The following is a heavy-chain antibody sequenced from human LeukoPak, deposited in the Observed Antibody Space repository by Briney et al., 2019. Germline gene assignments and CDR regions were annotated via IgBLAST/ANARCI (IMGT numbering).Heavy chain of an antibody. D-gene: IGHD1-26*01. Sequence: SETLSLTCTVSGGSISSGSYDWGWIRQPPGMGLEWVGSIFYSGNTYYNPSLKSRVTISVHTSKNQSSLKLSSVTAADTAVYYCARRVTGSSRFDFWGQGTLVTVSS. CDR1: GGSISSGSYD. V-gene: IGHV4-39*01. CDR2: IFYSGNT. CDR3: ARRVTGSSRFDF. J-gene: IGHJ4*02.